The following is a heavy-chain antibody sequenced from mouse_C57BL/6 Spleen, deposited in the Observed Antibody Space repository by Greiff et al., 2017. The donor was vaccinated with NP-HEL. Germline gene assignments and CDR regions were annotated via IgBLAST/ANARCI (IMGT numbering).Heavy chain of an antibody. CDR3: ARTGYYYGSMDY. CDR2: LSPGSGSP. J-gene: IGHJ4*01. CDR1: GYTFTSYW. V-gene: IGHV1-55*01. Sequence: QVQLQQPGAELVKPGASVKMSCKASGYTFTSYWITWVKQRPGQGLEWIGDLSPGSGSPNYNEKFKSKATLTVDTSSSPAYMQLSSLTSVDSAVYCCARTGYYYGSMDYWGQGTSVTVSS. D-gene: IGHD1-1*01.